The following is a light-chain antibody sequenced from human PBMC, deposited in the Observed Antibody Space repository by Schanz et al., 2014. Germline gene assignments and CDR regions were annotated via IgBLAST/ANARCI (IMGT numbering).Light chain of an antibody. CDR1: SSDVGGYNY. CDR2: DVS. CDR3: CSYAGSGLYV. V-gene: IGLV2-23*02. J-gene: IGLJ1*01. Sequence: QSALTQPASVSGSPGQSVTISCTGTSSDVGGYNYVSWYQQHPGKAPKLMIYDVSNRPSGVSNRFSGSKSGNTASLTISGLQAEDEADYYCCSYAGSGLYVFGTGTKLTVL.